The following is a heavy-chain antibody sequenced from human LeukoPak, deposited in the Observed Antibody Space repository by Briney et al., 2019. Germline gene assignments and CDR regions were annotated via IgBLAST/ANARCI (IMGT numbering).Heavy chain of an antibody. CDR3: TRDRGTYNWFDP. V-gene: IGHV3-73*01. D-gene: IGHD2-15*01. CDR1: GFTFSGSA. CDR2: IDKKDNLYAT. J-gene: IGHJ5*02. Sequence: GGPLRLSCAASGFTFSGSAVHWVRQSSGKGLEWVGHIDKKDNLYATAYAESVKGRFTISRDDSKDTAFLHMDSLKTEDTALYYCTRDRGTYNWFDPWGQGTLVTVSS.